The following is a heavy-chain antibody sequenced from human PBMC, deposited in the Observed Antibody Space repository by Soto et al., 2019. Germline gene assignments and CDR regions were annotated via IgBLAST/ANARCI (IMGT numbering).Heavy chain of an antibody. J-gene: IGHJ4*02. V-gene: IGHV4-59*01. CDR1: GGFITNYY. D-gene: IGHD3-10*01. CDR3: ARGGYPDTGSNTLDY. Sequence: PSETLSLTCIVSGGFITNYYWNWIRQPPGKGLEWIGYIYYSGSTNHNPSLKSRVTISVDTSKNQFSLRLRSVTPADTAVYYCARGGYPDTGSNTLDYWGRGTLVTVSS. CDR2: IYYSGST.